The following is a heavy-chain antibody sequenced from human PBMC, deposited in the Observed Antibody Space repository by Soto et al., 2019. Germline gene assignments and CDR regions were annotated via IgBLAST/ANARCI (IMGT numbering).Heavy chain of an antibody. J-gene: IGHJ2*01. CDR1: GGSISSSNW. V-gene: IGHV4-4*02. D-gene: IGHD4-17*01. CDR3: ARYTVTTSRSVWYFDL. CDR2: IYHSGST. Sequence: QVQLQESGPGLVKPSVTLSLTCAVSGGSISSSNWWSWVRQPPGKGLEWIGEIYHSGSTNYNPSLKSRVTISVYKSKNQFSLKLSSVTAADTAVYYCARYTVTTSRSVWYFDLWGRGTLVTVSS.